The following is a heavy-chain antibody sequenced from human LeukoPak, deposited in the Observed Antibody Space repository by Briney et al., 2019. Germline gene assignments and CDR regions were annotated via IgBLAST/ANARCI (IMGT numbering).Heavy chain of an antibody. CDR3: ARDIRSAYYYDSSGYYIPFDY. V-gene: IGHV1-18*01. CDR2: ISAYNGNT. J-gene: IGHJ4*02. Sequence: ASVKVSCKASGYTFTSYGISWVRQAPGQGLEWMGWISAYNGNTNYAQKLQGRVTMTTDTSTSTAYMELRSLRSDDTAVYYCARDIRSAYYYDSSGYYIPFDYWGQGTLVTVSS. D-gene: IGHD3-22*01. CDR1: GYTFTSYG.